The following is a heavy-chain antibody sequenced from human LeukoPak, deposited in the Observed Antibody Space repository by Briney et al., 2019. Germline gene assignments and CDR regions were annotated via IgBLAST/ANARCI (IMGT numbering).Heavy chain of an antibody. Sequence: GGSLRLSCAASGFTFSSYAMSWVRQAPGKGLEWVSAISGSGGSTYYADSVKGRFTISRDNSKNTLYLQMNSLRAEDTAVYYCARDLGGYGDPGANWFDPWGQGTLVTVSS. CDR1: GFTFSSYA. CDR2: ISGSGGST. J-gene: IGHJ5*02. V-gene: IGHV3-23*01. D-gene: IGHD4-17*01. CDR3: ARDLGGYGDPGANWFDP.